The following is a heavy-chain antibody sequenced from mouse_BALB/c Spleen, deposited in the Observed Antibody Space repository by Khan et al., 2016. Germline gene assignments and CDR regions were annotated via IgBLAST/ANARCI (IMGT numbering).Heavy chain of an antibody. Sequence: VKLLESGAELAKPGASVKMSCKASGYTFTSYWMHWVKQRPGQGLEWIGYIHPSTGYTEYNQKFRDKATLTADKSSSTAYMQLSSLTSEDSAVYYCARVGVDYAMDYWGQGTSVTVSS. V-gene: IGHV1-7*01. CDR2: IHPSTGYT. J-gene: IGHJ4*01. CDR3: ARVGVDYAMDY. CDR1: GYTFTSYW.